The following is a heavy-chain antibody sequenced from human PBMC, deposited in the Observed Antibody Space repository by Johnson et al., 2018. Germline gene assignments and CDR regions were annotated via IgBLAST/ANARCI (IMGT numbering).Heavy chain of an antibody. Sequence: QVQLVESGGGVVQPGRSLRLSCAASGFTFSVYGMHWVRQAPGKGLEWVALISYDGSNEYYADSVKGRFTVSRDNSKNTLYLQMNSLRAEDTAVYYCAKASSRWSYHYYMDVWGKGTTVTVSS. V-gene: IGHV3-30*18. D-gene: IGHD6-13*01. CDR1: GFTFSVYG. J-gene: IGHJ6*03. CDR2: ISYDGSNE. CDR3: AKASSRWSYHYYMDV.